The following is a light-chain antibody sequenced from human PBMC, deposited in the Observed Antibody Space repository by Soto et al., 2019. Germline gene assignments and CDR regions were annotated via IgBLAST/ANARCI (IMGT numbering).Light chain of an antibody. CDR2: KAS. CDR3: QQYNSYSPT. J-gene: IGKJ1*01. Sequence: DIQMTQSPSTLSASVGDRVTITCRASQSISVWLAWYQQKAGKAPNLLIYKASRLESGVPSRFSGSGSDTEFTLTISGLQPGDSDTYYCQQYNSYSPTLGQGTKVDIK. V-gene: IGKV1-5*03. CDR1: QSISVW.